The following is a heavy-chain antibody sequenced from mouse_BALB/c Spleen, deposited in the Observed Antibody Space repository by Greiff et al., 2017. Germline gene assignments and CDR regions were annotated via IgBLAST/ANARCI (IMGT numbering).Heavy chain of an antibody. CDR2: IRNKANGYTT. CDR1: GFTFTDYY. CDR3: ARESRRYFDY. Sequence: EVQGVESGGGLVQPGGSLRLSCATSGFTFTDYYMSWVRQPPGKALEWLGFIRNKANGYTTEYSASVKGRFTISRDNSQSILYLQMNTLRAEDSATYYCARESRRYFDYWGQGTTLTVSS. V-gene: IGHV7-3*02. J-gene: IGHJ2*01. D-gene: IGHD1-1*01.